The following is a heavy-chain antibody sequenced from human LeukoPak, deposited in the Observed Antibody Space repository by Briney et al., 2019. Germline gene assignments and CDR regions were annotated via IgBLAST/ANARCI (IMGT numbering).Heavy chain of an antibody. CDR3: ASGSYFFDF. CDR2: INTYSDDA. CDR1: GYTFTAYG. D-gene: IGHD2-15*01. Sequence: GASVKVSCEASGYTFTAYGITWVRQAPGQGLEWMGWINTYSDDAKYAQKLQGRVTLTTDSSTNTAYMEVRSLRSDDTAVYYCASGSYFFDFWGQGTLVTVSS. J-gene: IGHJ4*02. V-gene: IGHV1-18*01.